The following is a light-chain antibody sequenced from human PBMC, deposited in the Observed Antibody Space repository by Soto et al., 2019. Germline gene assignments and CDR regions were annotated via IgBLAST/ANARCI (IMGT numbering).Light chain of an antibody. CDR3: QHYDSYSAT. CDR1: QGISSY. V-gene: IGKV1-5*03. Sequence: DIQLTQSPSFLSASVGDRVTITCRASQGISSYLAWYQQKPGKAPKLLIYKASILEGGVPSRFSGSGSGTEFTLTISSLQPDDFASYYCQHYDSYSATFGQGTKVDIK. CDR2: KAS. J-gene: IGKJ2*01.